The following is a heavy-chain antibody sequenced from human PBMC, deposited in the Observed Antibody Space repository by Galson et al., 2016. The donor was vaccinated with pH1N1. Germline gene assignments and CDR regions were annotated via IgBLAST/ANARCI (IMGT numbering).Heavy chain of an antibody. V-gene: IGHV2-70*04. CDR1: GFSLTTSGMR. D-gene: IGHD2-15*01. CDR2: IDWDDDK. J-gene: IGHJ4*02. Sequence: PALVKPTQTLTLTCTFSGFSLTTSGMRVSWIRQAPGKALEWRARIDWDDDKFYNTSLKTRLTISKDTARNQVVLTMSNIDPADTATYYCARGPRRTWYFDYWGQGTLVTVSS. CDR3: ARGPRRTWYFDY.